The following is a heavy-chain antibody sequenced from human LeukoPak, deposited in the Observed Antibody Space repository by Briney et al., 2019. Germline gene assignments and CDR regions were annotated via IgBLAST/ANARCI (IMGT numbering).Heavy chain of an antibody. Sequence: GGSLRLSCAASGFTFSSYGMHWVRQAPGKGLEWVAFIRYDGSNKYYADSVKGRFTISRDNSKNTLYLQMNSLRAEDTAVYYCAKGGSHRNYCSSTSCFRDYFDYWGQGTLVTVSS. CDR2: IRYDGSNK. CDR1: GFTFSSYG. CDR3: AKGGSHRNYCSSTSCFRDYFDY. J-gene: IGHJ4*02. D-gene: IGHD2-2*01. V-gene: IGHV3-30*02.